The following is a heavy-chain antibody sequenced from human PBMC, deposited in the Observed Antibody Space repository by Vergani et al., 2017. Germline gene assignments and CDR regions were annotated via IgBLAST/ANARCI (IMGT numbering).Heavy chain of an antibody. J-gene: IGHJ6*02. CDR1: GGTFSSYA. Sequence: QVQLVQSGAEVKKPGSSVKVSCKASGGTFSSYAISWVRQAPGQGLEWMGRIIPILGTANYAQKFQGRVTITADESTSTAYMELSSLRSEDTAVYYCARDLVAVAGNYYYGMDVWGQGTTVTVSS. CDR2: IIPILGTA. D-gene: IGHD6-19*01. V-gene: IGHV1-69*11. CDR3: ARDLVAVAGNYYYGMDV.